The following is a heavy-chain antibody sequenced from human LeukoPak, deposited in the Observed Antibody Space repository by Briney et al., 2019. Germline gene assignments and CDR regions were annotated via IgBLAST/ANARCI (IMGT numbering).Heavy chain of an antibody. V-gene: IGHV1-18*01. CDR3: ARDGSIRYCSSTSCYTDYYYGMDV. CDR2: ISAYNGNT. D-gene: IGHD2-2*02. J-gene: IGHJ6*02. CDR1: GYTFTSYG. Sequence: ASVKVSCKASGYTFTSYGISWVRQAPGQGLEWMGWISAYNGNTNYAQKLQGRVTMTTDTSTSTAYMELRSLRSDDTAVYYCARDGSIRYCSSTSCYTDYYYGMDVWGQGTTATVSS.